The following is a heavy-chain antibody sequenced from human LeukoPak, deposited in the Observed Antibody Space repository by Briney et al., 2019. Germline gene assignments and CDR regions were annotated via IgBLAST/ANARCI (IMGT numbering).Heavy chain of an antibody. D-gene: IGHD3-9*01. J-gene: IGHJ4*02. CDR2: ISYDGSNK. CDR3: ARTIDGDYDILTGYPDY. CDR1: GFTFSSYA. V-gene: IGHV3-30*04. Sequence: PGRSLRLSCAASGFTFSSYAMHWVRQAPGKGLEWVAVISYDGSNKYYADSVKGRFTISRDNSKNTLYLQMNSLRAEDTAVYYCARTIDGDYDILTGYPDYWGQGTLDTVSS.